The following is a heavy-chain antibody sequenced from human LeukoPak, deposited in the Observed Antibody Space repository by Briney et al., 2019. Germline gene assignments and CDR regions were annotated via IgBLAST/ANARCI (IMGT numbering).Heavy chain of an antibody. Sequence: ASVTVSCKVSGYTLTELSMHWVRQAPGKGLEWMGGFDPEEGETIKAHKFQGRVTMTEDTSTDTDYMELSSLRSEDTAVYYCATVGATHRNGFDPWGQGTLVPVCS. CDR2: FDPEEGET. J-gene: IGHJ5*02. CDR1: GYTLTELS. V-gene: IGHV1-24*01. CDR3: ATVGATHRNGFDP. D-gene: IGHD1-26*01.